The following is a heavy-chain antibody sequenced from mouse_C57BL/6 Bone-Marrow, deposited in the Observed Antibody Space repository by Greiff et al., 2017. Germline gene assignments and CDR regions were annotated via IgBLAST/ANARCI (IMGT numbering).Heavy chain of an antibody. CDR2: ISDGGSYT. CDR1: GFTFSSYA. Sequence: EVMLVESGGGLVKPGGSLKLSCAASGFTFSSYAMSWVRQTPEKRLEWVATISDGGSYTYYPDNVKGRFTISRDNAKNNLYLQMSHLKSEDTAMYYCARDAYDGHWYFDVWGTGTTVTVSS. J-gene: IGHJ1*03. V-gene: IGHV5-4*01. D-gene: IGHD2-3*01. CDR3: ARDAYDGHWYFDV.